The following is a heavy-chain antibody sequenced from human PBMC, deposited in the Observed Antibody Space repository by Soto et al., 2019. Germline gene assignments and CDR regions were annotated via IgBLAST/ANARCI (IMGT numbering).Heavy chain of an antibody. CDR3: ARDPVAASGTAFDI. CDR2: IYYTGST. CDR1: GGSVSSDYW. V-gene: IGHV4-4*02. Sequence: QVQLQESDPGLVKPSGTLSLTCVVPGGSVSSDYWWNWVRQSPAKGLEWIGEIYYTGSTKYNPSLESRVTMSVDRSKNQVSLRLTSVTAADTAVYYCARDPVAASGTAFDIWGQGTVVIVSS. J-gene: IGHJ3*02. D-gene: IGHD1-1*01.